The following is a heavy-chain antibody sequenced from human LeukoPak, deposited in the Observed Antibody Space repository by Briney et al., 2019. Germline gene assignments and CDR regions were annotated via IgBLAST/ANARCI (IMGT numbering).Heavy chain of an antibody. CDR1: GGTFSSYA. Sequence: GASMKVSCKASGGTFSSYAISWVRQAPGQGLEWMGGIIPIFGTANYAQKFQGRVTITADESTSTAYMELSSLRSEDTAVYYCATVHYSSGWPHLDYWGQGTLVTVSS. CDR3: ATVHYSSGWPHLDY. CDR2: IIPIFGTA. J-gene: IGHJ4*02. V-gene: IGHV1-69*13. D-gene: IGHD6-19*01.